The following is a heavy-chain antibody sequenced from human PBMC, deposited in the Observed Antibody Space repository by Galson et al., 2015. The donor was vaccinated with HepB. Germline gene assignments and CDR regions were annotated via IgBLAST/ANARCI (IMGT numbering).Heavy chain of an antibody. J-gene: IGHJ4*02. CDR2: IIPILGIA. Sequence: SVKVSCKASGYTFTSYAINWVRQAPGQGLEWMGRIIPILGIANYAQKFQGRVSITADKSTSTAYMELRSLRSEDTAVYYCARVLLEYYDILTGPRAEYYFDYWGQGTLVTVSS. CDR1: GYTFTSYA. CDR3: ARVLLEYYDILTGPRAEYYFDY. D-gene: IGHD3-9*01. V-gene: IGHV1-69*04.